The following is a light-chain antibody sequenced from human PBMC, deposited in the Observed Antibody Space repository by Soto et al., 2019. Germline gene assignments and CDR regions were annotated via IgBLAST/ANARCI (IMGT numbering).Light chain of an antibody. Sequence: QSALTQPASVSGSPGQSITISCTGTSSDVGSYNLVSWYQKYPDKAPTLLIYEATKRPSGISDRFSGSKSGFTASLTISGLRAEDEADYYCCSLEGSNALVVFGGGTQLTVL. CDR1: SSDVGSYNL. CDR3: CSLEGSNALVV. J-gene: IGLJ2*01. V-gene: IGLV2-23*01. CDR2: EAT.